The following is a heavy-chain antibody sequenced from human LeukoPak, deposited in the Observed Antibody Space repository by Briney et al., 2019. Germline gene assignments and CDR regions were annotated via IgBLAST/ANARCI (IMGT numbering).Heavy chain of an antibody. CDR3: ARAPPTWGYDY. D-gene: IGHD7-27*01. J-gene: IGHJ4*02. CDR1: GYTFTSYD. V-gene: IGHV1-8*01. Sequence: ASVKVSCKASGYTFTSYDFNWVRQATGQRPEWMGWMSPNSGDTGYAQKFQDRVTMTRNTSISTAYMELSSLRSDDTAVYYCARAPPTWGYDYWGPGTLVAVSS. CDR2: MSPNSGDT.